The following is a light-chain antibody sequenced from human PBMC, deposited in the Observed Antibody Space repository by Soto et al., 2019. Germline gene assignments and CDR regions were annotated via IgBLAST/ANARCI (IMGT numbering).Light chain of an antibody. J-gene: IGKJ1*01. Sequence: DIEMTQSPSTLSASVGERVTITCRASQSISSWLAWYQQKPGKAPNRLLYEASSLENGIPSRFGGSGSGTEFTLTISSLLPDDFPTYYCQQYNNYSPTFGHGTXVEX. CDR1: QSISSW. CDR3: QQYNNYSPT. V-gene: IGKV1-5*01. CDR2: EAS.